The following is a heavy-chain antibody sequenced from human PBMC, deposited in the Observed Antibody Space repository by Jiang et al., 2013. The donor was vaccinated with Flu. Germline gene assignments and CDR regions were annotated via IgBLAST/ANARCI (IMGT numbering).Heavy chain of an antibody. D-gene: IGHD2-8*01. CDR3: VMAAY. Sequence: QLVESGGDLVRPGGSLRLSCSASGFTFSNYSMHWVRQAPGKGLEDVSVITKDGGRTNYADSVKGRFTVSRDNSKNTLFLQMNNVRQEDAGIYYCVMAAYWGLGTLVTVSS. CDR1: GFTFSNYS. CDR2: ITKDGGRT. J-gene: IGHJ4*02. V-gene: IGHV3-64D*08.